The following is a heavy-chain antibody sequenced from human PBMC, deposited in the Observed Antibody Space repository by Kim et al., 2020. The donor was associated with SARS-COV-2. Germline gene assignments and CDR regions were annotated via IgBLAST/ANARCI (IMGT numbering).Heavy chain of an antibody. CDR2: K. CDR3: ARPSSYHFDV. D-gene: IGHD1-26*01. Sequence: KSYADPAKGRFTNTRDNSENTRDLQVDSLSAGDTAVYYCARPSSYHFDVWGQGTLVTVSS. V-gene: IGHV3-33*01. J-gene: IGHJ4*02.